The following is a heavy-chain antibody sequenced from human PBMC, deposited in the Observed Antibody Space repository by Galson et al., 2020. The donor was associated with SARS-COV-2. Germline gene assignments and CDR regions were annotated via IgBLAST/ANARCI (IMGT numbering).Heavy chain of an antibody. J-gene: IGHJ6*02. Sequence: SETLSLTCAVYGGSFSGYYWSWIRQPPGKGLEWIWEINHSGSTNYNPSLKSRVTISVDTSKNQFSLKLSSVTAADTAVYYCASRGRRRLYGMDVWGQGTTVTVSS. V-gene: IGHV4-34*01. CDR1: GGSFSGYY. D-gene: IGHD3-10*01. CDR2: INHSGST. CDR3: ASRGRRRLYGMDV.